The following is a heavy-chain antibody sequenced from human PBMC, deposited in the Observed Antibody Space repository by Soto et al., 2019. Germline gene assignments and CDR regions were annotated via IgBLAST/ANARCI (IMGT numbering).Heavy chain of an antibody. Sequence: WSLRLSCTASGFTFSSYAMSWVRQAPGEGLEWVSAISGSAGSADYADSVKGRFTISRDNSKNTLYVQMNSLRDEDTAVYYYAKSMRGSYSPFDYWGHGTLVTVSS. V-gene: IGHV3-23*01. D-gene: IGHD1-26*01. CDR3: AKSMRGSYSPFDY. J-gene: IGHJ4*01. CDR2: ISGSAGSA. CDR1: GFTFSSYA.